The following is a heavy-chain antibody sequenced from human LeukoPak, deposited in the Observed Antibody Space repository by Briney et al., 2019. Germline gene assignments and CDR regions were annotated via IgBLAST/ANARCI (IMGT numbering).Heavy chain of an antibody. D-gene: IGHD4-17*01. CDR3: AKFLMTAVTTGFGS. V-gene: IGHV3-23*01. CDR1: GFTFNTYA. Sequence: GGSLRLSCAASGFTFNTYAMSWVRQAPGKGLEWVSLISANGVRTFYADSVKGRFITSRDNSKNTLYLQMDSLRAEDTAVYYCAKFLMTAVTTGFGSWGQGTLVTVSS. J-gene: IGHJ4*02. CDR2: ISANGVRT.